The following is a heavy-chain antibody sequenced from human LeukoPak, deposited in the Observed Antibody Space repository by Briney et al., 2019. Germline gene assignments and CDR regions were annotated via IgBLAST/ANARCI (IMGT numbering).Heavy chain of an antibody. J-gene: IGHJ4*02. CDR3: AKYRTTTAPPRNFDY. D-gene: IGHD1-14*01. CDR2: IGAGSGGI. CDR1: GFTFNNYA. Sequence: GGSLRLSCAASGFTFNNYAMIWVRQAPGKGLEWVSAIGAGSGGIQYADSVKGRFTVSRDNSKNMLYLQMDSLRDDDTAVYYCAKYRTTTAPPRNFDYWGLGTLVTVSS. V-gene: IGHV3-23*01.